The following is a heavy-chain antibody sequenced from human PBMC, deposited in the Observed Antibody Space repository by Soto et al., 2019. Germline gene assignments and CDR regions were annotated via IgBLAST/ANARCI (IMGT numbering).Heavy chain of an antibody. CDR2: ISYDGSNK. J-gene: IGHJ4*02. V-gene: IGHV3-30*18. Sequence: LRLSCASSGFTFSSYGMHWVRQAPGKGLEWVAVISYDGSNKYYADSVKGRFTISRDNSKNTLYLQMNSLRAEDTAVYYCAKEGFLEWLLSLISWGQGTLVTVSS. D-gene: IGHD3-3*01. CDR3: AKEGFLEWLLSLIS. CDR1: GFTFSSYG.